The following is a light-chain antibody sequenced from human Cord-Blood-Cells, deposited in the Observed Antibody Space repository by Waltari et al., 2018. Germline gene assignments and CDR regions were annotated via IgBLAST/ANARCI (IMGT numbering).Light chain of an antibody. CDR2: GAS. CDR1: QSVSSSY. V-gene: IGKV3-20*01. J-gene: IGKJ3*01. CDR3: QQYGSSIFT. Sequence: EIVLTQSPGTLSLSAGERANLSCRASQSVSSSYLAWYQQKPGQAPRLLIYGASSRATGIPDRFSGSGSGTDFTLTISRLEPEDFAVYYCQQYGSSIFTFGPGTKVDIK.